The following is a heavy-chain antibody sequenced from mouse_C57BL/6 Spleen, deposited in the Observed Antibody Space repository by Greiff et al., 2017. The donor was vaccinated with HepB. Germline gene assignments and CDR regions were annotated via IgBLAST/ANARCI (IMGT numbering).Heavy chain of an antibody. J-gene: IGHJ1*03. CDR1: GFNIKDYY. CDR2: IDPEDGET. Sequence: EVQRVESGAELVKPGASVKLSCTASGFNIKDYYMHWVKQRTEQGLEWIGRIDPEDGETKYAPKFQGKATITADKSSNTAYLQRSSLPSEDTAVYYCAGSLVVSLHWYVDVWGTGTTVTVSS. D-gene: IGHD1-1*01. CDR3: AGSLVVSLHWYVDV. V-gene: IGHV14-2*01.